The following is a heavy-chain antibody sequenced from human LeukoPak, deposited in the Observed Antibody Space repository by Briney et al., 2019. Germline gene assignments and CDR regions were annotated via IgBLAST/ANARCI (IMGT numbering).Heavy chain of an antibody. Sequence: SETLSLTCTVSGGSISSSSYYWGWIRQPPWKGLEWIGSIYYSGSTYYNPSLKSRVTMSVDTSKNQFSLKLSSVTAADTAVYYCASSPYGSGTHWDYWGQGTLVTVSS. D-gene: IGHD3-10*01. V-gene: IGHV4-39*07. J-gene: IGHJ4*02. CDR3: ASSPYGSGTHWDY. CDR1: GGSISSSSYY. CDR2: IYYSGST.